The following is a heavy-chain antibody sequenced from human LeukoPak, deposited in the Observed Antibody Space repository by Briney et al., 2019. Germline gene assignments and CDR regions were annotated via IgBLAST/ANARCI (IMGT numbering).Heavy chain of an antibody. CDR2: INPDGSEK. D-gene: IGHD1-26*01. Sequence: GGSLRLSCAASGFTFSSIWMNWVRQVPGKGLEWVGNINPDGSEKYYVDSVEGRFTISRDNSKNSMYLQMNSLRGEDTALYYCAKRVGGTPDYWGLGTLVTVSS. CDR1: GFTFSSIW. J-gene: IGHJ4*02. V-gene: IGHV3-7*03. CDR3: AKRVGGTPDY.